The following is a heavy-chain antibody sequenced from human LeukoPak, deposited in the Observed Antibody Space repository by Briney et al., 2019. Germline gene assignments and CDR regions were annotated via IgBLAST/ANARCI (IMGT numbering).Heavy chain of an antibody. CDR2: IYYSGST. J-gene: IGHJ4*02. V-gene: IGHV4-59*12. CDR3: ATEIVATNSFDY. Sequence: SETLSLTCAVSGGSISRYYWAWIRQPPGKGLEWLGYIYYSGSTNYNPSLKSRVTISVDTSKNQFSLKLSSVTAADTAMYYCATEIVATNSFDYWGQGTLVTVSS. CDR1: GGSISRYY. D-gene: IGHD5-12*01.